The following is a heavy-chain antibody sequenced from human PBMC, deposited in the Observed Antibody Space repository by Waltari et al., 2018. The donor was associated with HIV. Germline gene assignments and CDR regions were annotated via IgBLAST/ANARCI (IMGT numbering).Heavy chain of an antibody. CDR2: IYSTGTT. Sequence: TLSLTCTVSSGSISSYYLSWVRQPPGKGLEWIGYIYSTGTTNYNPSLKSRVTMSVDTSRNQFSLQLTSVTAADTAVYFCARSPCTGASCEKRWAFDYWGQGSLVTVSS. CDR1: SGSISSYY. CDR3: ARSPCTGASCEKRWAFDY. V-gene: IGHV4-59*01. J-gene: IGHJ4*02. D-gene: IGHD2-8*02.